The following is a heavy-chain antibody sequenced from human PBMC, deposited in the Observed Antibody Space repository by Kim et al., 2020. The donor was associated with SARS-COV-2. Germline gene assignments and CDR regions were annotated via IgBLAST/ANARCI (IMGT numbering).Heavy chain of an antibody. CDR2: MWYDGTNE. Sequence: GGSLRLSCAASGFTFSNYAMHWVRQAPGKGLEWVAVMWYDGTNEYYADSVKGRFTISRDNSKNTLYLQMNSLTAEDTAVYYCAKDRQYSSSSLDYWGQRTLVTVSS. CDR3: AKDRQYSSSSLDY. CDR1: GFTFSNYA. V-gene: IGHV3-33*06. J-gene: IGHJ4*02. D-gene: IGHD6-6*01.